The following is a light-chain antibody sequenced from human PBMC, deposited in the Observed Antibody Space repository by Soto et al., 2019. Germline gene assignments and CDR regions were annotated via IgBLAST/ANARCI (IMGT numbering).Light chain of an antibody. CDR3: GTWDNSLTVWV. CDR1: SSNIGNNY. CDR2: ENN. J-gene: IGLJ3*02. V-gene: IGLV1-51*02. Sequence: QSELTQPPSVSAAPGQKVPISCSGSSSNIGNNYVSWYQNLPGTAPKLLIYENNKRPSGIPDRFSGSKSGTSATLGITGLQTGDGATYYCGTWDNSLTVWVFGGGTKLTVL.